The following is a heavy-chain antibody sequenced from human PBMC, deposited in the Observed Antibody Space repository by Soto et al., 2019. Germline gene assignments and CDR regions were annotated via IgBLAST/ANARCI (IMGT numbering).Heavy chain of an antibody. Sequence: QVQLQESGPGLVKPSETLSLTCTVSGGSISSYYWSWIRQPPGKGLEWIGYIYYSGSTNYNPSLKSRVTMSVDTSKNQFSLKLSSVTAADTAVYYCARGYYDSSGYYSEIGFDYWGQGTLVTVSS. D-gene: IGHD3-22*01. CDR2: IYYSGST. V-gene: IGHV4-59*01. CDR1: GGSISSYY. J-gene: IGHJ4*02. CDR3: ARGYYDSSGYYSEIGFDY.